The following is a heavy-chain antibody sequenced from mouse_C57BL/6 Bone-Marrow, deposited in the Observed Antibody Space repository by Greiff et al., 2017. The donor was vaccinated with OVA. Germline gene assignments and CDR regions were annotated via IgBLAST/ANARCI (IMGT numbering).Heavy chain of an antibody. V-gene: IGHV1-81*01. CDR3: ARVSYYGNYFDY. Sequence: QVHVKQSGAELARPGASVKLSCKASGYTFTSYGISWVRQRTGQGLEWIGEIYPRSGNTYYNEKLKGQVTLTADKSSSTAYMELRRLTSEDSAVYFCARVSYYGNYFDYWGQGTTLTVSS. D-gene: IGHD2-10*01. CDR2: IYPRSGNT. J-gene: IGHJ2*01. CDR1: GYTFTSYG.